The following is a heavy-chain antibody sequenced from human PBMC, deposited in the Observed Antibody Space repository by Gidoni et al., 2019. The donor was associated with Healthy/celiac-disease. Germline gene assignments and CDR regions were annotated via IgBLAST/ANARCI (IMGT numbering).Heavy chain of an antibody. D-gene: IGHD1-26*01. J-gene: IGHJ4*02. CDR2: ISGSGGST. V-gene: IGHV3-23*01. Sequence: EVQLLVSGGGLVQPGGSLRLSCAASGFTLSSYAMSWVRQAPGKGREWVEAISGSGGSTYDADSGKGRFTIARDKSKNTLYLQMNSLRAEDTAVYYCAKDWVGATQYYFDYWGQGTLVTVAS. CDR3: AKDWVGATQYYFDY. CDR1: GFTLSSYA.